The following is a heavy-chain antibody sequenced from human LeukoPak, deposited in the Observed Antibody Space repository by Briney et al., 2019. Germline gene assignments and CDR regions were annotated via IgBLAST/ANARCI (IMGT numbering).Heavy chain of an antibody. Sequence: SETLSLTCTVSGGSISSGRYYWTWIRQSAGKGLEWIGHVYTGGSTNYNPSLKSRVTISVDTSKNQFSLKLSSVTAADTAVYYCARGDYDFWSGQLGLGYYYMDVXXXXXTVTXXS. CDR1: GGSISSGRYY. CDR2: VYTGGST. CDR3: ARGDYDFWSGQLGLGYYYMDV. J-gene: IGHJ6*03. D-gene: IGHD3-3*01. V-gene: IGHV4-61*09.